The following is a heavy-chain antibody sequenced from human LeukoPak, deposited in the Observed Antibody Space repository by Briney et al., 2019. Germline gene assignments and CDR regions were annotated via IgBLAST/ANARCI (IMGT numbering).Heavy chain of an antibody. V-gene: IGHV6-1*01. Sequence: SQTLSLTCAISGDSVSSNSAAWNWIRQSPSRGLEWLGRTYYRSKWYNDYAVSVKGRITINPDTSKNQFSLQLNSVTPEDTAVYYCARDTEGEWLQTRGAFDIWGQGTMVTVSS. CDR3: ARDTEGEWLQTRGAFDI. J-gene: IGHJ3*02. D-gene: IGHD3-3*01. CDR1: GDSVSSNSAA. CDR2: TYYRSKWYN.